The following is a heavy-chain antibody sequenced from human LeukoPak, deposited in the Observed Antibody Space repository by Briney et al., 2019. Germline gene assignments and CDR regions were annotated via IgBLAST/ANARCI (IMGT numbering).Heavy chain of an antibody. V-gene: IGHV5-51*01. D-gene: IGHD2-2*01. J-gene: IGHJ4*02. CDR3: ATNIVVVPAAGSDYFDY. CDR1: GYKFTNYW. CDR2: IYPGGSDT. Sequence: PGESLKISCKGSGYKFTNYWIGWVRQMPGKGLEWMGIIYPGGSDTRYSPSFQGQVTISADKSISTAYLQWSSLKASDTAMYYCATNIVVVPAAGSDYFDYWGQGTLVTVSS.